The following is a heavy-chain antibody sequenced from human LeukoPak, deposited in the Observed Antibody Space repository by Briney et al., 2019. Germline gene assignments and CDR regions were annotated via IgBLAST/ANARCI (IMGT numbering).Heavy chain of an antibody. D-gene: IGHD3-3*01. CDR3: ASHYDFWSGYYTGGLYYFDY. J-gene: IGHJ4*02. CDR1: GFTLTNNW. V-gene: IGHV3-74*01. Sequence: GGSLRLSCTASGFTLTNNWMHWVRQVPGKGLEWVSRVNTYGTNTNYADSVKGRFTISRHNSKNTLYLQMNSLRAEDTAVYYCASHYDFWSGYYTGGLYYFDYWGQGTLVTVSS. CDR2: VNTYGTNT.